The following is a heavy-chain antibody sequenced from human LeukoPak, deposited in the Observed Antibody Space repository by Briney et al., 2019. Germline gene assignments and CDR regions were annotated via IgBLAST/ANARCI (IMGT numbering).Heavy chain of an antibody. CDR3: RVAAAVFDY. CDR2: ISGSADNT. V-gene: IGHV3-23*01. Sequence: GGSLRLSCTTSGFTLSSYAMSWVRQAPGEGLEWVSTISGSADNTNYAEAVKGRFTISRDNSKNTLYLQMNSLRAEDTAVYYCRVAAAVFDYWGQGTLVTVSS. J-gene: IGHJ4*02. D-gene: IGHD6-13*01. CDR1: GFTLSSYA.